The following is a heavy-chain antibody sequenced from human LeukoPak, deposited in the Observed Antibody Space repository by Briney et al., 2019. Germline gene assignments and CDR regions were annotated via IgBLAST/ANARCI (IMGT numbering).Heavy chain of an antibody. J-gene: IGHJ4*02. Sequence: GSLRLSCAASGFTFSDYYMSWIRQPPGKGLEWIGEINHSGSTNYNPSLKSRVTISVDTSKNQFSLKLSSVTAADTAVYYCATVSHAYSSGWYVPFDYWGQGTLVTVSS. CDR2: INHSGST. D-gene: IGHD6-19*01. CDR1: GFTFSDYY. V-gene: IGHV4-34*08. CDR3: ATVSHAYSSGWYVPFDY.